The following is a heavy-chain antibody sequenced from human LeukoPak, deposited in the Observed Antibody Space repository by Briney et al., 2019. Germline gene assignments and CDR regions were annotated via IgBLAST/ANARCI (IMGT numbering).Heavy chain of an antibody. V-gene: IGHV3-23*01. CDR2: ISGSGGST. Sequence: GGSLRLSCAASGFTFSSYGMSWVRQAPGKGLEWVSAISGSGGSTYYADSVKGRFTISRDSSKNTLYLQMNSLKTEDTAVYYCTRHMGYCSGGSCYGDYYYYYYMDVWGKGTTVTVSS. CDR3: TRHMGYCSGGSCYGDYYYYYYMDV. CDR1: GFTFSSYG. D-gene: IGHD2-15*01. J-gene: IGHJ6*03.